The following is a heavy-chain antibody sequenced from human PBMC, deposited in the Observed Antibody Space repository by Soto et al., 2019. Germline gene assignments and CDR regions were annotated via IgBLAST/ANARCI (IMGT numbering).Heavy chain of an antibody. Sequence: EVQRLESGGGLVQPGGSLRLSCAASGFTFSSYAMSWVRQTPGKGLEWVSAISGSGGSTYYADSVKGLFTISRDNPKNWPYLQTTSLRLEDTAVYYGPKYPLPAPDYWGQRPLATASS. V-gene: IGHV3-23*01. CDR1: GFTFSSYA. CDR3: PKYPLPAPDY. CDR2: ISGSGGST. J-gene: IGHJ4*02.